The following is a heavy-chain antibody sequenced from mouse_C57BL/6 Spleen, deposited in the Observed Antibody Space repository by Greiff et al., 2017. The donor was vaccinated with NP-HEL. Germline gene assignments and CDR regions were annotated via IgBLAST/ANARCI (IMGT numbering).Heavy chain of an antibody. Sequence: EVKVVESGGGLVQSGRSLRLSCATSGFTFSDFYMEWVRQAPGKGLEWIAASRNKANDYTTEYSASVKGRFIVSRDTSQSILYLQMNALRAEDTAIYYCARAPYDYERYFDVWGTGTTVTVSS. CDR2: SRNKANDYTT. D-gene: IGHD2-4*01. V-gene: IGHV7-1*01. J-gene: IGHJ1*03. CDR3: ARAPYDYERYFDV. CDR1: GFTFSDFY.